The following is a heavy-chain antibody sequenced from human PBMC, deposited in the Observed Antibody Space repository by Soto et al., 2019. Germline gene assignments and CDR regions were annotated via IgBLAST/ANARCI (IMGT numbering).Heavy chain of an antibody. V-gene: IGHV1-3*01. CDR2: INAGNGNT. D-gene: IGHD3-16*01. Sequence: QVRLVQSGAEVKKPGASVMVSCKATGYTFANYAIHLVRQAPGQDFEWMGWINAGNGNTRNSQKFQGRVTFTRATSATTAHMEVDSLRFEDTAVYYCARDLSCWGLPNGHFGVDVWGQGTTVIVSS. CDR1: GYTFANYA. CDR3: ARDLSCWGLPNGHFGVDV. J-gene: IGHJ6*02.